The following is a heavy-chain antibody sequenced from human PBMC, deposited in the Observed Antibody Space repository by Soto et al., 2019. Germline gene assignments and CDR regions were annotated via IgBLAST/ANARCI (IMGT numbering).Heavy chain of an antibody. CDR2: INAGNGNT. J-gene: IGHJ5*02. CDR3: AREGDYDFWSGYYLRYNWFDP. Sequence: ASVKVSCKASEYTFTSYAMHWVRQAPGQRLEWMGWINAGNGNTKYSQKFQGRVTITRDTSASTAYMELSSLRSEDTAVYYCAREGDYDFWSGYYLRYNWFDPWGQGTLVTVSS. V-gene: IGHV1-3*01. D-gene: IGHD3-3*01. CDR1: EYTFTSYA.